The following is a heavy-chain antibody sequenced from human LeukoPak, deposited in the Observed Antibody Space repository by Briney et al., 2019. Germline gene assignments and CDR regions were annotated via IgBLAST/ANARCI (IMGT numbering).Heavy chain of an antibody. J-gene: IGHJ4*02. CDR3: ARIVGAVAAPYYFDY. V-gene: IGHV4-39*02. D-gene: IGHD6-19*01. Sequence: SETLSLTCTVSGGSISSSSYYWGWIRQPPGKGLEWIGSIYHSGSTYYNPSLKSRITISVDTSKNHFSLRLSSVTAADTAVYYCARIVGAVAAPYYFDYWGQGTLVTVSS. CDR1: GGSISSSSYY. CDR2: IYHSGST.